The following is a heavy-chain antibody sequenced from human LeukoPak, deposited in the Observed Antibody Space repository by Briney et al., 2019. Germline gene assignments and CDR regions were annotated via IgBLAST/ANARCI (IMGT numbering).Heavy chain of an antibody. Sequence: ASVKVSCKASGYTFTSYYMHWVRQAPGQGLEWMGIINPSGGSTSYSQKFQGRVTMTRDTSISTAYMELSRLRSDDTAVYYCARGGNQGWTPFDYWGQGTLVTVSS. CDR2: INPSGGST. J-gene: IGHJ4*02. CDR3: ARGGNQGWTPFDY. CDR1: GYTFTSYY. V-gene: IGHV1-46*01. D-gene: IGHD6-19*01.